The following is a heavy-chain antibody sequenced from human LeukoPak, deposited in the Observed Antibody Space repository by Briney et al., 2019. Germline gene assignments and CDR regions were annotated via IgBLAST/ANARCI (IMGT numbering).Heavy chain of an antibody. Sequence: PGGSLRLSCAASGFTFSSYSMNWVRQAPGKGLEWVSSISSSSSYIYYAGSVKGRFTISRDNAKNSLYLQMNSLRAEDTAVYYCARDSSQWLVGLFDYWGQGTLVTVSS. CDR1: GFTFSSYS. CDR2: ISSSSSYI. CDR3: ARDSSQWLVGLFDY. D-gene: IGHD6-19*01. J-gene: IGHJ4*02. V-gene: IGHV3-21*01.